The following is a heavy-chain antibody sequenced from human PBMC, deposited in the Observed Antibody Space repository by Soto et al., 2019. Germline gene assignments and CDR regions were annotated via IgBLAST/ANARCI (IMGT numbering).Heavy chain of an antibody. D-gene: IGHD3-16*01. CDR3: ARVGI. CDR2: ISSSSSSI. CDR1: GFSFSSYS. Sequence: EVQLVESGGGLVQPGGALRLSCAACGFSFSSYSMIWVRQAPGKGLEWVSYISSSSSSIYYADSVKGRFTISGDNAKNSLYLQITSLRDEDTAVYYCARVGIWGQGTMVTVSS. J-gene: IGHJ3*02. V-gene: IGHV3-48*02.